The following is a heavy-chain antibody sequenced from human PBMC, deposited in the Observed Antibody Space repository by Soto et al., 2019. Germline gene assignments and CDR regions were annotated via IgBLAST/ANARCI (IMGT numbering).Heavy chain of an antibody. Sequence: PSETLSLTCTVSGGSISSGDYYWSWIRQPPGKGLEWIGYIYYSGSTYYNPSLKSRVTISVDTSKNQFSLKLSSVTAADTAVYYCAREGVSRGYSGYDSYYYYYGMDVRGQGTTVTVSS. CDR2: IYYSGST. D-gene: IGHD5-12*01. CDR1: GGSISSGDYY. J-gene: IGHJ6*02. V-gene: IGHV4-30-4*01. CDR3: AREGVSRGYSGYDSYYYYYGMDV.